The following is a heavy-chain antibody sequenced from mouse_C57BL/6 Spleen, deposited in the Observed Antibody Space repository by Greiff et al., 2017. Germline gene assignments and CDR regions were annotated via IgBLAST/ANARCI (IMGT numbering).Heavy chain of an antibody. J-gene: IGHJ3*01. CDR2: IDPSDSYT. Sequence: VQLQQPGAELVRPGTSVKLSCKASGYTFTSYWMHWVKQRPGQGLEWIGVIDPSDSYTNYNQKFKGKATFTVDTSSSTAYMQLSSLTSEDSAVYDCAREELGLAYWGQGTLVTVSA. D-gene: IGHD4-1*01. V-gene: IGHV1-59*01. CDR1: GYTFTSYW. CDR3: AREELGLAY.